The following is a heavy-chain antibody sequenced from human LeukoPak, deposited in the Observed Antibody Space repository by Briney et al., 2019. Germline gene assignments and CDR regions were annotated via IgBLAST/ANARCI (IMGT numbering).Heavy chain of an antibody. J-gene: IGHJ4*02. D-gene: IGHD3-10*01. CDR1: GFTFNTYA. V-gene: IGHV3-30-3*01. CDR2: ISDDGSSE. Sequence: GGSLRLSCAASGFTFNTYAMHWVRQAPGKGLEWVAVISDDGSSENFADSVKGRFTISRDNSKNTLYLQMNSLRAEDTAVYYCARDSGMGITDLDYWGQGTLVTVSS. CDR3: ARDSGMGITDLDY.